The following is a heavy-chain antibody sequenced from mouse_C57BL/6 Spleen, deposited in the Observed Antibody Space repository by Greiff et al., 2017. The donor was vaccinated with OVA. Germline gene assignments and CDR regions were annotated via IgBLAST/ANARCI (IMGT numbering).Heavy chain of an antibody. CDR3: AREEDYSYAYYFDY. Sequence: EVKLVESEGGLVQPGSSMKLSCTASGFTFSDYYMAWVRQVPEKGLEWVANINHDGSSTYYLDSLKSRFIISIDNAKNLLYLQMSSLKSEDTAAYYCAREEDYSYAYYFDYWGQGTTLTVSS. V-gene: IGHV5-16*01. J-gene: IGHJ2*01. D-gene: IGHD2-12*01. CDR1: GFTFSDYY. CDR2: INHDGSST.